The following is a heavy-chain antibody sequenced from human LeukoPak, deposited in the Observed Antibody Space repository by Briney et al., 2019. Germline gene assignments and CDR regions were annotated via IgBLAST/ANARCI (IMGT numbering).Heavy chain of an antibody. V-gene: IGHV4-59*11. CDR2: IYYSGST. CDR1: GGSISSHY. Sequence: SETLSLTCTVSGGSISSHYWSWIRQPPGKGLEWIGYIYYSGSTNYNPSLKSRVTISVDTSKNQFSLKLSSVTAADTAVYYCARGRPDYYYYYMDVWGKGTTVTDSS. J-gene: IGHJ6*03. D-gene: IGHD6-6*01. CDR3: ARGRPDYYYYYMDV.